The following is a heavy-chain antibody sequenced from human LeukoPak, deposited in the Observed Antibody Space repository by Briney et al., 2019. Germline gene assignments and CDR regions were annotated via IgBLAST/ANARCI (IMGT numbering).Heavy chain of an antibody. CDR3: TTDGAGCSGGSCYSLGTPDDIDY. CDR1: GFTFSNAW. V-gene: IGHV3-15*01. J-gene: IGHJ4*02. D-gene: IGHD2-15*01. CDR2: IKSKTDGGTT. Sequence: GGSLRLSCAASGFTFSNAWMSWVRQAPGKGLEWVGRIKSKTDGGTTDYAAPVKGRFTISRDDSKNTLYLQMNSLKTEDTAVYYCTTDGAGCSGGSCYSLGTPDDIDYWGQGTLVTVSS.